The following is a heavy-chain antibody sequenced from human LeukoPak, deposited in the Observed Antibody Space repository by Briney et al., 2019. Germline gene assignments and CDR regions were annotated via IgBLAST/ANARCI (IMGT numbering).Heavy chain of an antibody. CDR3: ARVSLGSDTYYSDY. J-gene: IGHJ4*02. V-gene: IGHV4-38-2*02. Sequence: SETLSLACTVSGGSIFSGSYWGWIRQPPGKGLEWIGSIYHSGSTYYNPSLKSRVTISVDTSKNQFSLKLSSVTAADTAVYYCARVSLGSDTYYSDYWGQGTLVTVSP. D-gene: IGHD1-26*01. CDR1: GGSIFSGSY. CDR2: IYHSGST.